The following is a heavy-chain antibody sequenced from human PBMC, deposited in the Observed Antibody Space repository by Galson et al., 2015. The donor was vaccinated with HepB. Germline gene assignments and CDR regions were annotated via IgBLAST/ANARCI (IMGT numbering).Heavy chain of an antibody. V-gene: IGHV1-18*04. J-gene: IGHJ4*02. CDR3: ARDWSLLTMVRGILDN. D-gene: IGHD3-10*01. Sequence: SVKVSCKASGYVFSNYGVSWLRQAPGQGLEWMGWISGYNGQTNYAQKFQGRVIMTTDTSTGTAYMELRSLRSADTAVYYCARDWSLLTMVRGILDNWGQGSLVTVSS. CDR1: GYVFSNYG. CDR2: ISGYNGQT.